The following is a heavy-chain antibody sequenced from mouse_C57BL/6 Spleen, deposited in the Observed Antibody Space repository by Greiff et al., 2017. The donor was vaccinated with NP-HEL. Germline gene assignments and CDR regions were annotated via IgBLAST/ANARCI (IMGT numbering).Heavy chain of an antibody. Sequence: EVQGVESGGGLVKPGGSLKLSCAASGFTFSSYAMSWVRQTPEKRLEWVATISDGGSYTYYPDNVKGRFTISRDNAKNNRYLQMSQLKAEDTAMYYCARDGDYSNRYVDVWGTGTTVTVSS. D-gene: IGHD2-5*01. CDR3: ARDGDYSNRYVDV. J-gene: IGHJ1*03. V-gene: IGHV5-4*01. CDR2: ISDGGSYT. CDR1: GFTFSSYA.